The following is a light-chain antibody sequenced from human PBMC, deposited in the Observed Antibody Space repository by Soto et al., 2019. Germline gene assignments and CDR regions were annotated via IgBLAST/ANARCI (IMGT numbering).Light chain of an antibody. CDR2: DAS. CDR3: QQYNSYWT. J-gene: IGKJ1*01. Sequence: DIQMTQSPCTLSATAGHRFTLTCRASQSISSWLAWYQHKPGKAPKLRIYDASSLESGVPSRLSGSGSGTEFTLTISSMQPDDFATYYCQQYNSYWTFGQGSKVDI. V-gene: IGKV1-5*01. CDR1: QSISSW.